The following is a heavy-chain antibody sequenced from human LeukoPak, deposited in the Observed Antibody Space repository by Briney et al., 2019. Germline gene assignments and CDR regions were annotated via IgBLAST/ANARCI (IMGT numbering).Heavy chain of an antibody. J-gene: IGHJ4*02. D-gene: IGHD1-1*01. V-gene: IGHV5-51*01. Sequence: GESLKISCKGSGYRFSNYWIAWVRQMPGKGLECMGIIYPGDSDTRYSPSFQGQVTISADKSISTAYLQWSSLKASDTAMYYCARSLSGTLKKRLSREANFDYWGQGTLVTVSS. CDR2: IYPGDSDT. CDR3: ARSLSGTLKKRLSREANFDY. CDR1: GYRFSNYW.